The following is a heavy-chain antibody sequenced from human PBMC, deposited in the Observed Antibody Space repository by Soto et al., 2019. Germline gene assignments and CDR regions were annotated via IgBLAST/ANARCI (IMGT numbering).Heavy chain of an antibody. V-gene: IGHV3-33*01. CDR2: IWYDGSNQ. J-gene: IGHJ4*02. D-gene: IGHD3-10*01. Sequence: QVQLVESGGGVVQPGRSLRLSCAASGLTFSSYGMHWVRQAPGKGLEWVAIIWYDGSNQYYGDSVKGRFTISRDSSKNTLYLQMNSLRAEDTAVYYCARDYGSGMDCWGQGTLVTVSS. CDR3: ARDYGSGMDC. CDR1: GLTFSSYG.